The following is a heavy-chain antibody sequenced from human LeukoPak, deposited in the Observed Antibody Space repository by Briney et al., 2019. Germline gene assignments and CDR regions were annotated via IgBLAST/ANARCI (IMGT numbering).Heavy chain of an antibody. CDR3: ARGPTYQPIDS. CDR1: GGSISSGNYY. V-gene: IGHV4-39*02. CDR2: IHYSGTT. Sequence: SETLSLTCTVSGGSISSGNYYWGWIRQPPGKGMDWIASIHYSGTTYYNPSLKSRVTISVDTSKNPFSLKLSSVTAADTAVYYCARGPTYQPIDSWGQGTLVTVSS. J-gene: IGHJ4*02. D-gene: IGHD2-2*01.